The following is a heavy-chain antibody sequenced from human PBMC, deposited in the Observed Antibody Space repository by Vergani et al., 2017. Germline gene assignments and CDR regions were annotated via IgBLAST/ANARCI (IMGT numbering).Heavy chain of an antibody. V-gene: IGHV1-18*01. D-gene: IGHD4-17*01. J-gene: IGHJ4*02. CDR2: ISAYNGNT. Sequence: QVQLVQSGAEVKNPGASVKVSCKASGYTFTSYGISLVQQAPGQGLEWRGWISAYNGNTNYAQKLQGRVTMTTDTATSTAYMELRSLRSADTAEYFCASIDYGDFSSFDYWGQGTLVTVSS. CDR3: ASIDYGDFSSFDY. CDR1: GYTFTSYG.